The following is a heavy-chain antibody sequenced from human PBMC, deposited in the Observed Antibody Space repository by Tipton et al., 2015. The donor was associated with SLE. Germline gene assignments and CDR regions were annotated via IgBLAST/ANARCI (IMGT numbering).Heavy chain of an antibody. Sequence: GSLRLSCAASGFTFSSRAMNWVRQAPGKGLEWVSIIYVGGNTHYADSVKGRFTVSRDDSRATLYLQMNSLRTEDTAVYYCAKGGPVSRYFDWLLYPMDVGGQATTVTIS. J-gene: IGHJ6*02. D-gene: IGHD3-9*01. CDR2: IYVGGNT. CDR3: AKGGPVSRYFDWLLYPMDV. CDR1: GFTFSSRA. V-gene: IGHV3-23*03.